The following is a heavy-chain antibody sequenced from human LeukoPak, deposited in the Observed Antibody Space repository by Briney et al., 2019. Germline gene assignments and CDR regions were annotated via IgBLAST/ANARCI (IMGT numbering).Heavy chain of an antibody. J-gene: IGHJ3*02. CDR3: ARGQQQLVLRGAFDI. Sequence: KTSETLSLTCAVSGGSISSGGYSWSWIRQPPGKGLEWIGYIYHSGSTYYNPSLKSRVTISVDRSKNQFSLKLSSVTAADTAVYYCARGQQQLVLRGAFDIWGQGTMVTVSS. D-gene: IGHD6-13*01. CDR2: IYHSGST. CDR1: GGSISSGGYS. V-gene: IGHV4-30-2*01.